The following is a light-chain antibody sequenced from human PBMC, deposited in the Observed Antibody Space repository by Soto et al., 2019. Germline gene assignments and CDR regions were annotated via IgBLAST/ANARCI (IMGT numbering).Light chain of an antibody. CDR2: EVT. CDR3: SSYPSSNTRF. V-gene: IGLV2-14*01. CDR1: SSDVGGHNY. J-gene: IGLJ1*01. Sequence: QSALTQPASVSASPGQSITISCTGTSSDVGGHNYVSWYQQHPGKAPKLMIYEVTNRPSGVSNRFSGSKSGNTASLTISGLQAEDEADYYCSSYPSSNTRFFGTGTKVTVL.